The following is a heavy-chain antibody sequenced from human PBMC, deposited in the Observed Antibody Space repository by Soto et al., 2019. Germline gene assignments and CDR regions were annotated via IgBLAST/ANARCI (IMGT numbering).Heavy chain of an antibody. Sequence: ASVKVSCKASGGTFSSYAISWVRQAPGQGLEWMGGIIPIFGTANYAQKFQGRVTITADKSTSTAYMELSSLRSEDTAVYYCARDGGPIVGATTRNYYYYYGMDVWGQGATVTVSS. CDR2: IIPIFGTA. D-gene: IGHD1-26*01. CDR1: GGTFSSYA. V-gene: IGHV1-69*06. CDR3: ARDGGPIVGATTRNYYYYYGMDV. J-gene: IGHJ6*02.